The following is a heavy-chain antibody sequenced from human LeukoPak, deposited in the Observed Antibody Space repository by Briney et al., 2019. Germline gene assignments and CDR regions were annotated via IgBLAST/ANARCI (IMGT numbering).Heavy chain of an antibody. V-gene: IGHV4-39*01. CDR2: IYYSGST. J-gene: IGHJ4*02. CDR3: ARVFKGY. CDR1: GGSISSSSYY. Sequence: SETMSLTCTVSGGSISSSSYYWGWIRQPPGKGLEWIGSIYYSGSTYYNPSLKSRVTISVDTSKNQFSLKLSSVTAADTAVYYCARVFKGYWGQGTLVTVSS.